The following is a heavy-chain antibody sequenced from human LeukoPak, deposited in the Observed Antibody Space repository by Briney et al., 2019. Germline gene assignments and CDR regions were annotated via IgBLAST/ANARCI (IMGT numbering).Heavy chain of an antibody. CDR3: ARGDDSSGNFDY. CDR2: IYYSGST. J-gene: IGHJ4*02. CDR1: GGSISSGDYY. D-gene: IGHD3-22*01. V-gene: IGHV4-30-4*08. Sequence: PSETLSLTCTVSGGSISSGDYYWSWIRKPPGKGLEWIGYIYYSGSTYYNPSLKSRVTISVDTSKNQFSLKLSSVTAADTAVYYCARGDDSSGNFDYWGQGTLVTVSS.